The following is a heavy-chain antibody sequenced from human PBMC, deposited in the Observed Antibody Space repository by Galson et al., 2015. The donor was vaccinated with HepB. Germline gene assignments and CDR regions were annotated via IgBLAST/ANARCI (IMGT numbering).Heavy chain of an antibody. CDR3: ARGPGLEFDY. J-gene: IGHJ4*02. CDR1: GFNFSSYS. D-gene: IGHD5/OR15-5a*01. Sequence: SLRLSCAASGFNFSSYSMNWVRQAPGKGLEWVSSISSGSTYIYYADSVQGRFTISRDNAKKSLYLQMNSLRVEDTAVYYCARGPGLEFDYWGQGTLVTVSS. CDR2: ISSGSTYI. V-gene: IGHV3-21*01.